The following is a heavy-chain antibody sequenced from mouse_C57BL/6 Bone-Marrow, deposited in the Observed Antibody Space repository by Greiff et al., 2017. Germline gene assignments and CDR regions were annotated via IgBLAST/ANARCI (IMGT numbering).Heavy chain of an antibody. CDR1: GYTFTSYW. CDR2: IDPSDSYT. Sequence: QVQLQQSGAELVMPGASVKLSCKASGYTFTSYWMHWVKQRPGQGLEWIGEIDPSDSYTNYNQKFKGKSTLTVDKSSSTAYMQLSSLTSEDSAVYYCARKRDDYDVSWFAYWGQGTLVTVSA. D-gene: IGHD2-4*01. CDR3: ARKRDDYDVSWFAY. V-gene: IGHV1-69*01. J-gene: IGHJ3*01.